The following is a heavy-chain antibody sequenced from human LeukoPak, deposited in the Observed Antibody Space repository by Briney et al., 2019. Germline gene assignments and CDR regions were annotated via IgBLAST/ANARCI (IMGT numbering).Heavy chain of an antibody. Sequence: PSETLSLTCTVSGGSISSGGYYWSWNRQHPGKGLEWIGYIYYSGSTYYNPSLKSRVTISVDTSKNQFSLKLSSVTAADTAVYYCARGYSSSWSKVLDYWGQGTLVTVSS. CDR1: GGSISSGGYY. V-gene: IGHV4-31*03. J-gene: IGHJ4*02. D-gene: IGHD6-13*01. CDR3: ARGYSSSWSKVLDY. CDR2: IYYSGST.